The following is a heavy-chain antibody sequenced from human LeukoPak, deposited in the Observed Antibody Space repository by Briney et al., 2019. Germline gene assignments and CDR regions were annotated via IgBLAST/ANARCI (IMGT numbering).Heavy chain of an antibody. CDR3: ARDPGYCSSTSCYPVFDY. V-gene: IGHV3-33*01. D-gene: IGHD2-2*03. CDR1: GFTFSSYG. Sequence: GGSLRLSCGASGFTFSSYGMHWVRQAPGKGLEWVAVIWYDGSNKYYADSVKGRFTISRDNSKNTLYLQMNSLRAEDTAVYYCARDPGYCSSTSCYPVFDYWGQGTLVTVSS. CDR2: IWYDGSNK. J-gene: IGHJ4*02.